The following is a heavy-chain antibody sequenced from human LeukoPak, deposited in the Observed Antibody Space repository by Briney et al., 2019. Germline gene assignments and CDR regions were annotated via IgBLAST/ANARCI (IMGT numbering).Heavy chain of an antibody. CDR3: ARDVPDYXXSGIGDY. Sequence: ASVQVSCKASGYTFTSYGISWVRQAPGQGLEWMGWISAYNGNTNYAQKLQGRVTMTTDTSTSTAYMELRSLRSDDTAVYYCARDVPDYXXSGIGDYWGQGTLVTVSS. CDR2: ISAYNGNT. D-gene: IGHD3-10*01. CDR1: GYTFTSYG. J-gene: IGHJ4*02. V-gene: IGHV1-18*01.